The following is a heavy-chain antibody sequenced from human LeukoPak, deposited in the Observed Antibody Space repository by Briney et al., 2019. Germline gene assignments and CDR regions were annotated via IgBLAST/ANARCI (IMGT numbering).Heavy chain of an antibody. CDR2: ISGSGGST. CDR1: GFTLSDYA. V-gene: IGHV3-23*01. Sequence: GGSLRLSCTASGFTLSDYAMSWFRQAPGKGLEWVSAISGSGGSTYYADSVKGRFTISRDNSKNTLYLQMNSLRAEDTAVYYCVVDTAMSPYYMDVWGKGTTVTISS. CDR3: VVDTAMSPYYMDV. D-gene: IGHD5-18*01. J-gene: IGHJ6*03.